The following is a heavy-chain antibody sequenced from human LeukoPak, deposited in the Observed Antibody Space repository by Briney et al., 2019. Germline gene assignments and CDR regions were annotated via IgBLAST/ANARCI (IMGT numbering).Heavy chain of an antibody. D-gene: IGHD3-10*01. CDR3: VRAHHPGGWFDP. CDR1: GFTLSSYW. Sequence: GGSLRLSCAASGFTLSSYWMSWVRQAPGKGLEWVANIKQDGSEKYYVDSVKGRFTISRDNAKNSLYLQMNSLTAEDTAVHYCVRAHHPGGWFDPWGQGTLVTVSS. J-gene: IGHJ5*02. V-gene: IGHV3-7*04. CDR2: IKQDGSEK.